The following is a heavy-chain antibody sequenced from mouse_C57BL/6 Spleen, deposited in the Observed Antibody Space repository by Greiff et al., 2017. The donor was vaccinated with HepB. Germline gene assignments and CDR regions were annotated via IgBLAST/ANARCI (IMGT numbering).Heavy chain of an antibody. V-gene: IGHV1-76*01. Sequence: VNVVESGAELVRPGASVKLSCKASGYTFTDYYINWVKQRPGQGLEWIARIYPGSGNTYYNEKFKGKATLTAEKSSSTAYMQLSSLTSEDSAVYFCARWGDYDENYFDYWGQGTTLTVSS. CDR2: IYPGSGNT. D-gene: IGHD2-4*01. CDR3: ARWGDYDENYFDY. J-gene: IGHJ2*01. CDR1: GYTFTDYY.